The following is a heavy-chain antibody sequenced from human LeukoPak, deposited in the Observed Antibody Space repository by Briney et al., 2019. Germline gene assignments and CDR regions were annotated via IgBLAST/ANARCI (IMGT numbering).Heavy chain of an antibody. Sequence: PGGSLRLSCAASGFTFSSYGMSWVRQAPGKGLEWVSAISGSGGSTYYADSVKGRFTISRDNSKNTLYLQMNSLRAEDTAVYYCAKVFEVVTKTNWFDPWGQGTLVTVSS. CDR1: GFTFSSYG. CDR2: ISGSGGST. V-gene: IGHV3-23*01. J-gene: IGHJ5*02. D-gene: IGHD2-21*02. CDR3: AKVFEVVTKTNWFDP.